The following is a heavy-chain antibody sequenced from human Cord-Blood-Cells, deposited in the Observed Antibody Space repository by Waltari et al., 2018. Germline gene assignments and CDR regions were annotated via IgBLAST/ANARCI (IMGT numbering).Heavy chain of an antibody. D-gene: IGHD3-22*01. CDR1: GGSFSGYS. V-gene: IGHV4-34*01. J-gene: IGHJ4*02. Sequence: QVQLQQWGAGLLKPSETLSLTCAVYGGSFSGYSWSWTRQPPGKGLEWIGEINHSGSTNYNPSLKSRVTISVDTSKNQFSLKLSSVTAADTAVYYCARGLHYYDSSGYYYFDYWGQGTLVTVSS. CDR3: ARGLHYYDSSGYYYFDY. CDR2: INHSGST.